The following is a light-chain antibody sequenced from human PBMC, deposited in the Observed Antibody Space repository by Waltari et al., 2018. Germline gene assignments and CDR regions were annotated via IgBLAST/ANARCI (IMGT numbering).Light chain of an antibody. CDR1: QSVGTY. J-gene: IGKJ4*01. Sequence: SVGASQSVGTYLAWYQQRPGQSPRLLIYDASYRATGIPARFSGSGSETDFTLTISSLQPEDFAVYYCQQRRNWPLTFGGGTRVQI. V-gene: IGKV3-11*01. CDR3: QQRRNWPLT. CDR2: DAS.